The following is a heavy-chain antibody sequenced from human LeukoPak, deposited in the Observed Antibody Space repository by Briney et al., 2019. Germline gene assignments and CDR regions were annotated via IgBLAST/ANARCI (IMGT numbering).Heavy chain of an antibody. Sequence: PSETLSLTCTVSGGSISSSRYYWGWVRQPPGKGLEWIGSMYNVESTYYNSSLESRVTISGDSSKNQFSLKLTSVTATDTAVYYCARDVYHRFDSWGQGTLVTVSS. V-gene: IGHV4-39*02. CDR1: GGSISSSRYY. CDR3: ARDVYHRFDS. J-gene: IGHJ5*01. CDR2: MYNVEST. D-gene: IGHD2-2*01.